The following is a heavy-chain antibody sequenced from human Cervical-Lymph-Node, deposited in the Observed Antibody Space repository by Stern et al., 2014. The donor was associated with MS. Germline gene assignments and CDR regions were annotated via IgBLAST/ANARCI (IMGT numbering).Heavy chain of an antibody. CDR1: GYTFTSYD. J-gene: IGHJ5*02. Sequence: VQLVESGAEVKKPGASVKVSCKASGYTFTSYDINWVRQGTGQGLEWMGWMNPYSGNAVYAQKFQGRVTMTRDTSIGTAYLELSSLRSNDTAVYYCARSVRLVRSSTNGWLAPWGQGTLVTVSP. V-gene: IGHV1-8*01. CDR2: MNPYSGNA. D-gene: IGHD2-2*01. CDR3: ARSVRLVRSSTNGWLAP.